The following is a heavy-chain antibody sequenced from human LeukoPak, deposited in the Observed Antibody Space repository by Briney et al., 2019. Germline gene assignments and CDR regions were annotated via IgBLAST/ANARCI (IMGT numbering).Heavy chain of an antibody. V-gene: IGHV3-21*03. CDR2: ITSASTSM. J-gene: IGHJ4*02. CDR3: APARGISTWYLDY. CDR1: GFDFSGYS. Sequence: PGGSLRLSCAASGFDFSGYSMTWVRQGPGKGLEWDSSITSASTSMYYADSVRGRFIISRDNAKNSLYLQMNSLRAEDTGVYYCAPARGISTWYLDYWGQGTLVAVSS. D-gene: IGHD5-12*01.